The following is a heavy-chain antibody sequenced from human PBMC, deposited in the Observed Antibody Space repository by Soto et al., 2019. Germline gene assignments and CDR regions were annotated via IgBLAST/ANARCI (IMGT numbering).Heavy chain of an antibody. D-gene: IGHD6-19*01. CDR1: GGAFSSYA. Sequence: QVQLVQSGAEVKMPGSSVKVSCKASGGAFSSYAISWVRQAPGQGLEWMGGIIPIFGSPNYAQTFQGRVTISADKSTSTAYMELRSLRSEDTAMYYCASPGYRSGWYGGIWGQGTMVTVSS. V-gene: IGHV1-69*14. CDR3: ASPGYRSGWYGGI. CDR2: IIPIFGSP. J-gene: IGHJ3*02.